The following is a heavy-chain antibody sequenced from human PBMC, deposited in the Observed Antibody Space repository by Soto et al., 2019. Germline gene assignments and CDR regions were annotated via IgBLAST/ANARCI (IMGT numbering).Heavy chain of an antibody. J-gene: IGHJ4*02. D-gene: IGHD1-26*01. CDR3: VRLGFVGEGDF. V-gene: IGHV3-74*01. Sequence: GGSLRLSCATSGFTFSDYWIHWVRQVPGEGLVWVSRIDGYGTNTDYAESVRGRLTISRDSAKSTAFLQMDSLRVEDTAVYHCVRLGFVGEGDFWGQGILVTVSS. CDR2: IDGYGTNT. CDR1: GFTFSDYW.